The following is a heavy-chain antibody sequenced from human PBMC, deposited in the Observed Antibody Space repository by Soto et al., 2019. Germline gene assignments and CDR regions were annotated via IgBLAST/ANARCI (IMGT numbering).Heavy chain of an antibody. D-gene: IGHD6-13*01. J-gene: IGHJ5*02. CDR1: GGSISSGGYY. V-gene: IGHV4-31*03. Sequence: QVQLQESGPGLVKPSQTLSLTCTVSGGSISSGGYYWRWIRQHPGKGLEWIGYIYYSGSTYYNPSLKSRVTIAVDTSKNQCSLKLSSVTAADTAVYYCARVFSDSSSFFDPWGQGTLVTVSS. CDR2: IYYSGST. CDR3: ARVFSDSSSFFDP.